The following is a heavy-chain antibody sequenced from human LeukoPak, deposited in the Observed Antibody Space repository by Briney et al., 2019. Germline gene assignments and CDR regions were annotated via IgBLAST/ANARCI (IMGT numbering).Heavy chain of an antibody. CDR2: IKQDGSEK. CDR3: GRDSDCGYASFNY. V-gene: IGHV3-7*01. J-gene: IGHJ4*02. CDR1: GFTFSSYW. D-gene: IGHD2-21*01. Sequence: PGGSLRLSCAASGFTFSSYWMSWVRQAPGKGLEWVANIKQDGSEKYYVDSVKGRFTISRDNAKHSLYLQMNSLRAEDTAVYYWGRDSDCGYASFNYWGQGTLVTVSS.